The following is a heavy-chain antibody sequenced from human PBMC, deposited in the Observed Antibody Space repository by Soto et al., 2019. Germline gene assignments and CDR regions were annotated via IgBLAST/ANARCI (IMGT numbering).Heavy chain of an antibody. Sequence: QVQLVQSGAEVKKPGSSVKVSCKASGGTFSSYAISWVRQAPGQGLEWMGGIIPIFGTANYAQKFQGRVTMTVDESTGAAYLGLSSLRSEDTAVYYCARGEDIVLVRADMGSLDYWGQGTLVTVSS. V-gene: IGHV1-69*12. D-gene: IGHD2-2*01. CDR3: ARGEDIVLVRADMGSLDY. J-gene: IGHJ4*02. CDR2: IIPIFGTA. CDR1: GGTFSSYA.